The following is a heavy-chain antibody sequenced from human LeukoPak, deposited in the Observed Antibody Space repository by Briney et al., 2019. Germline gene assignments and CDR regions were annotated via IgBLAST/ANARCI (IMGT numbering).Heavy chain of an antibody. CDR2: IWYDGSDK. V-gene: IGHV3-33*01. CDR3: ARDRGRFDP. CDR1: GFTFSNYG. J-gene: IGHJ5*02. Sequence: GGSLRLSCAASGFTFSNYGMRWVRQAPGKGLEWVAVIWYDGSDKYHADSVKGRFTISRDNAKNSLYLQMNYLRVEDTAVYFCARDRGRFDPWGQGTLVTVSS. D-gene: IGHD3-10*01.